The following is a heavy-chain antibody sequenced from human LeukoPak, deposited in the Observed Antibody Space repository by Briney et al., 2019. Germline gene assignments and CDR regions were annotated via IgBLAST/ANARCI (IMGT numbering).Heavy chain of an antibody. D-gene: IGHD5-12*01. J-gene: IGHJ6*02. CDR1: GYTFTSYD. CDR2: MNPNSGNT. V-gene: IGHV1-8*01. CDR3: ARGLVWLRDHGMDV. Sequence: ASVKVSCKASGYTFTSYDINWVRQATGQGLEWMGWMNPNSGNTGYAQKFQGRVTMTRNTSISTAYMELSSLRSEDTAVYYCARGLVWLRDHGMDVWGQGTTVTVSS.